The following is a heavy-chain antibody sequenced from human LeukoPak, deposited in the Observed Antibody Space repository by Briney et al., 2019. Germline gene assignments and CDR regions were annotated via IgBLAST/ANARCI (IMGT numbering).Heavy chain of an antibody. V-gene: IGHV4-4*07. J-gene: IGHJ6*02. D-gene: IGHD3-10*01. CDR2: IYTSGST. Sequence: SETLSLTCTVSGGSISSYYWSWIRQPAGKGLEWIGRIYTSGSTNYNPSLKSRVTMSVDTSKNQFSLKLSSVTAADTAVYYCARDQGSGSYAYYYYYGMDVWGQGTTVTVSS. CDR1: GGSISSYY. CDR3: ARDQGSGSYAYYYYYGMDV.